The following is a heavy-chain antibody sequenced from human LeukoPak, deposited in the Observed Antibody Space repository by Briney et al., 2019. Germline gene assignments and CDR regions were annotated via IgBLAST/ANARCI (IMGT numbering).Heavy chain of an antibody. CDR2: ISTSSTTI. CDR3: ARDQYSSVYYYYYMDV. Sequence: GGSLRLSCTAPRFSLSDDYLSWIRQAPGKGLEWVAYISTSSTTIFYADSVKGRFTTSRDNAKNSLYLQMNSLGAEDTAVYYCARDQYSSVYYYYYMDVWGKGTTVTVSS. D-gene: IGHD5-18*01. CDR1: RFSLSDDY. J-gene: IGHJ6*03. V-gene: IGHV3-11*04.